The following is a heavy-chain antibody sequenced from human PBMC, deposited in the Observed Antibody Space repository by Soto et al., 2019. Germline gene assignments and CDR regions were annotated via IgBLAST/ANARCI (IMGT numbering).Heavy chain of an antibody. CDR2: IDASGSA. D-gene: IGHD5-12*01. CDR3: VRGLRGYDQLFDY. Sequence: SETLSLTCTVSGASISDYYWIWIRQPAGKRLEWLGRIDASGSAYYSPSLKSRVAMSVDTSKNQFSLKLTSVTAADTAVYYCVRGLRGYDQLFDYWGQGTLVTVSS. J-gene: IGHJ4*02. V-gene: IGHV4-4*07. CDR1: GASISDYY.